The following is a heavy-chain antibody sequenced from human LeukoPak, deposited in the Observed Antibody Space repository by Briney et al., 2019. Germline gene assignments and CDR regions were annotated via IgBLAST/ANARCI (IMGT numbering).Heavy chain of an antibody. V-gene: IGHV4-4*07. J-gene: IGHJ4*02. D-gene: IGHD6-19*01. CDR3: ARAIQGSGWAAFDY. CDR2: IYTSGST. CDR1: GGSISSYY. Sequence: PSETLSLTCTVSGGSISSYYWSWIRQPAGKGLEWIGRIYTSGSTNYNPSPKSRVTMSVDTSKNQFSLKLSSVTAADTAVYYCARAIQGSGWAAFDYWGQGTLVTVSS.